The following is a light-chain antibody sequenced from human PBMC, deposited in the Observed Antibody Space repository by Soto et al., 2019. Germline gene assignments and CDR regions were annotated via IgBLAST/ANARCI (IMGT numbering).Light chain of an antibody. J-gene: IGKJ2*01. Sequence: EVVLTQSPATLSVSPGEGVTLSCRASQSVGTTLAWYQQKPGQAPRLLIYGAFTRVTGIPARFSGSGSGTEFTLTISSLQAEDFAVYYCQEYSNWPVYTFAQATKLEIK. CDR2: GAF. CDR1: QSVGTT. CDR3: QEYSNWPVYT. V-gene: IGKV3-15*01.